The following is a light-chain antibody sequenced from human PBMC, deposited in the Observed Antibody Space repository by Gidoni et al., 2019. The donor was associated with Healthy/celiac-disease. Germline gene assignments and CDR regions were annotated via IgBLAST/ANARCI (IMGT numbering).Light chain of an antibody. J-gene: IGKJ4*01. CDR1: QSISSY. V-gene: IGKV1-39*01. CDR3: QQSYSTPRV. CDR2: AAS. Sequence: DIQMTQSPSSLSASVGDRVTITCRASQSISSYLDGYQQKPGKAPKLLIYAASSVQSGVPSRFSGSGSGTDFTLTISSLQPEDFATYYCQQSYSTPRVFGGGTKVEIK.